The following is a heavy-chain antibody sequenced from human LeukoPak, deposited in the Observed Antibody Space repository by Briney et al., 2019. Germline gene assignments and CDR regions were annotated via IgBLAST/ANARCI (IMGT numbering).Heavy chain of an antibody. V-gene: IGHV1-8*01. CDR2: MNPNSGNT. CDR1: GYTFTSYD. CDR3: ARGRYSSGWYGTGDFDY. J-gene: IGHJ4*02. D-gene: IGHD6-19*01. Sequence: ASVKVSCKASGYTFTSYDINWVRQATGQGLEWMGWMNPNSGNTGYAQKFQGRVTMTRNTSISTAYMELSSLRSEDTAVYYCARGRYSSGWYGTGDFDYWGQGTLVTVSS.